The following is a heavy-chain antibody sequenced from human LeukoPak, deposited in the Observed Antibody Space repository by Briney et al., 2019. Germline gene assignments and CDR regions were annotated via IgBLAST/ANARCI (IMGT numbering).Heavy chain of an antibody. J-gene: IGHJ2*01. V-gene: IGHV1-8*03. D-gene: IGHD3-22*01. Sequence: ASVKVSCKASGHTFTSYDINWVRQATGQGLEWMGWMNPNSGNTGYAQKFQGRVTITRNTSISTAYMELSSLRSEGTAVYYCARVDYYDSSGYYWYFDLWGRGTLVTVSS. CDR3: ARVDYYDSSGYYWYFDL. CDR1: GHTFTSYD. CDR2: MNPNSGNT.